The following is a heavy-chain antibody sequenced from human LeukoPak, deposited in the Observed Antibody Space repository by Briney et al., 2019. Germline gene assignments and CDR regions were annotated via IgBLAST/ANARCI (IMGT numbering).Heavy chain of an antibody. CDR3: ARSAIAAAPFDY. J-gene: IGHJ4*02. Sequence: GGSLRLSCAASGFTFSSYARHWVRQAPGKGLERVAVISYDGNNKYYADSVKGRFTISRDNSKNTLYLQMNSLRAEDTAVYYCARSAIAAAPFDYWGQGTLVTVSS. CDR1: GFTFSSYA. V-gene: IGHV3-30-3*01. CDR2: ISYDGNNK. D-gene: IGHD6-13*01.